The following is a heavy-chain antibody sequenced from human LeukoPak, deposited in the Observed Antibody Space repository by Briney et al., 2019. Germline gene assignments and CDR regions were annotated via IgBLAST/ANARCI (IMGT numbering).Heavy chain of an antibody. J-gene: IGHJ2*01. V-gene: IGHV4-38-2*01. CDR1: GYSIISGYY. CDR2: IYHSGST. D-gene: IGHD6-13*01. CDR3: ARLSYSRSWYFDL. Sequence: PSETLSLTCAVSGYSIISGYYWGWIRQPPGKGLEWIGSIYHSGSTYYNPSLKSRVTISVDTSKNQFSLKLSSVTAADTAVYYCARLSYSRSWYFDLWGRGTLVTVSS.